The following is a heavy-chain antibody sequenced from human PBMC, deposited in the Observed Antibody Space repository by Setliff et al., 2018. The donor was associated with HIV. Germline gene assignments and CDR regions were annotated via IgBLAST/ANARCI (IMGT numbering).Heavy chain of an antibody. D-gene: IGHD3-3*01. J-gene: IGHJ4*02. CDR3: ARDVSWRVRTYIDY. CDR1: GFTFISYG. Sequence: GGSLRLSCAVSGFTFISYGMYWVRQAPGKGLEWVSYISSSSSTIYYADSVKGRFTISRDNAKNSLYLQMSSLTAEDTAVYYCARDVSWRVRTYIDYWGQGALVTVSS. V-gene: IGHV3-48*01. CDR2: ISSSSSTI.